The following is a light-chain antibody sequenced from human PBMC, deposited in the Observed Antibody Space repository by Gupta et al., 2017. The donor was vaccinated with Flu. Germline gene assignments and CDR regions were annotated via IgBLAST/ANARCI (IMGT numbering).Light chain of an antibody. J-gene: IGKJ1*01. CDR1: QSISSY. Sequence: DIQMNQSPSSLSASVGDRVTITCRASQSISSYLNWYQQKPGKAPKLLIYAASSLQSGVPSRFSGSGYGTDFTLTISSLQPEDFATYYCQQSYSTLWTFGQGTKVEIK. V-gene: IGKV1-39*01. CDR3: QQSYSTLWT. CDR2: AAS.